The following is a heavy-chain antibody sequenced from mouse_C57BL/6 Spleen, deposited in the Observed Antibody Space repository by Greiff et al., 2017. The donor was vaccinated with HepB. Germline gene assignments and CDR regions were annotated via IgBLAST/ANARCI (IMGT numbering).Heavy chain of an antibody. J-gene: IGHJ1*03. V-gene: IGHV14-2*01. Sequence: EVQLQQSGAELVKPGASVKLSCTASGFNIKDYYMHWVKQRTEQGLEWIGRINPDAGETKYAPKFQGKATITADPSSNTAYLQLSSLTSKDTAVYYCARDYYGSDWYFDFWGTGTTVTVSS. CDR3: ARDYYGSDWYFDF. D-gene: IGHD1-1*01. CDR2: INPDAGET. CDR1: GFNIKDYY.